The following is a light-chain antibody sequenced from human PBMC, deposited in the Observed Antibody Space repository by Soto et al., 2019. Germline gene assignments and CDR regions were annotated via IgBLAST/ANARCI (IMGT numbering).Light chain of an antibody. CDR3: QKSYSTPRT. Sequence: EIVLTQSPGTLSLSPGERATLSCRASQSVSSSYLAWYQQKPGQAPRLLIYGASSRATGIPARFSGSGSGTEFTLTITSLQSEDFATYYCQKSYSTPRTFGQGTKVDIK. J-gene: IGKJ1*01. CDR1: QSVSSSY. CDR2: GAS. V-gene: IGKV3-20*01.